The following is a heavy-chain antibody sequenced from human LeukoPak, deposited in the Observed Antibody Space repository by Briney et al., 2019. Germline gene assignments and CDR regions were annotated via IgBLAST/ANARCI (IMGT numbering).Heavy chain of an antibody. V-gene: IGHV3-15*01. CDR2: IKSKTDGGTP. CDR1: RFTFSNAW. CDR3: TTHSGSYSDFDC. Sequence: PGGSLRLSCAASRFTFSNAWMSWVRQAPGKGLEWVGRIKSKTDGGTPDYAAPVKGRFTISRDDSKNTLYLQMSSLKTEDTAVYYCTTHSGSYSDFDCWGQGTLVTVSS. D-gene: IGHD1-26*01. J-gene: IGHJ4*02.